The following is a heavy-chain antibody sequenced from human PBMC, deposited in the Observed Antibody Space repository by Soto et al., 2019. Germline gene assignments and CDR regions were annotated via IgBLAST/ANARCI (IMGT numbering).Heavy chain of an antibody. CDR3: ARTTFYDIFTAYYSLYDY. D-gene: IGHD3-9*01. J-gene: IGHJ4*02. CDR2: ISDSGSS. Sequence: SETLSLTCTVSGGSINSGRFYWSWIRQHPGKGLEWIGHISDSGSSYYNPSLESRVTISVDTSKNQFSLKLSAVTAADTAVYFCARTTFYDIFTAYYSLYDYWGQGTMVTVSS. V-gene: IGHV4-31*03. CDR1: GGSINSGRFY.